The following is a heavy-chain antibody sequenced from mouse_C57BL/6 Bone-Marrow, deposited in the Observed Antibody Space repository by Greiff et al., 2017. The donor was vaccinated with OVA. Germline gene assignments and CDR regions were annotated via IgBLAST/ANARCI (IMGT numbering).Heavy chain of an antibody. CDR1: GYTFTRYW. Sequence: QVQLQQPGAELVKPGASVKMSCKASGYTFTRYWITWVKQRPGQGLEWIGDIYPGSGSTNYNEKFKSKATLTVDTSSSTAYMQLSSLTSEDSAVYYCARGPYYGRYYYAMDYWGQGTSVTVSS. D-gene: IGHD1-1*01. CDR2: IYPGSGST. V-gene: IGHV1-55*01. J-gene: IGHJ4*01. CDR3: ARGPYYGRYYYAMDY.